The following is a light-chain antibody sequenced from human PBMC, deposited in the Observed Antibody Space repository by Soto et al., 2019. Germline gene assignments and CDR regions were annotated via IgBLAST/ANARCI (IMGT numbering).Light chain of an antibody. Sequence: QSALTQPASVSGSPGQSITISCTGTSSDVGSYNLVSWYQQHPGKAPKVMIYEGSKRPSGVSNRFSGSKSGNTASLTISGLQAEDEADYYCCSYAGSSTFVFGTGTKGTVL. CDR3: CSYAGSSTFV. CDR2: EGS. J-gene: IGLJ1*01. CDR1: SSDVGSYNL. V-gene: IGLV2-23*01.